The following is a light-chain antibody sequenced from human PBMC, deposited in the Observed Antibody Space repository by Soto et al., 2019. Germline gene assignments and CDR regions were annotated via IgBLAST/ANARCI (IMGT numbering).Light chain of an antibody. CDR3: QQYDNLQAT. Sequence: DIQMTQSPSSLSASVGDRVTITCQASQDITNNLNWYQQKPGKTPNPLIYDASNLETGVPLRCSGSGSGTDFTFTISSLQPEDIATYYCQQYDNLQATFGRGTGVDIK. CDR2: DAS. V-gene: IGKV1-33*01. J-gene: IGKJ3*01. CDR1: QDITNN.